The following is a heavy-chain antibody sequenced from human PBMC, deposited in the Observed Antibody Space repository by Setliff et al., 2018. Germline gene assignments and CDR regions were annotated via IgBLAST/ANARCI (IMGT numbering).Heavy chain of an antibody. J-gene: IGHJ4*02. CDR1: GESIRSNNW. V-gene: IGHV4-4*02. Sequence: LSLTCTVSGESIRSNNWWNWVRQPPGKGLEWIGDIYQSGTTNYNPSLKSRVTISADTSKNQFSLKLKSVTAADTAVYYCARTGTYRYFDSWGQGTRVTVSS. D-gene: IGHD1-7*01. CDR2: IYQSGTT. CDR3: ARTGTYRYFDS.